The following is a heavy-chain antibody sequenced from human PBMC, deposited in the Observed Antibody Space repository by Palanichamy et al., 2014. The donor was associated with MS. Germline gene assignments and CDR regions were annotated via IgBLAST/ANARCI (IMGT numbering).Heavy chain of an antibody. CDR1: GFTFSSYG. J-gene: IGHJ5*02. CDR2: IRYDGSNK. V-gene: IGHV3-30*02. Sequence: QVQLVEVWGRAWSSLGGPVRLSCAASGFTFSSYGMHWVRQAPGKGLEWVAFIRYDGSNKYYADSVKGRFTISRDNSKNTLYLQMNSLRAEDTAVYYCAKDNIVVVPAAILRWFDPWGQGTLVTVSS. D-gene: IGHD2-2*02. CDR3: AKDNIVVVPAAILRWFDP.